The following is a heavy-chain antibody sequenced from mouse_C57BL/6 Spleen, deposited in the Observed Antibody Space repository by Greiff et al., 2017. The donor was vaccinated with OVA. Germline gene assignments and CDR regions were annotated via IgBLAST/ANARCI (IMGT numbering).Heavy chain of an antibody. CDR1: GYTFTSYW. D-gene: IGHD1-1*01. CDR2: IHPNSGST. Sequence: QVQLQQPGAELVKPGASVKLSCKASGYTFTSYWMHWVKQRPGQGLEWIGMIHPNSGSTNYNEKFKSKATLTVDKSSSTAYMQLSSLTSEDSAVYYCARPPSPPLNYYGSSSFAYWGQGTLVTVSA. J-gene: IGHJ3*01. CDR3: ARPPSPPLNYYGSSSFAY. V-gene: IGHV1-64*01.